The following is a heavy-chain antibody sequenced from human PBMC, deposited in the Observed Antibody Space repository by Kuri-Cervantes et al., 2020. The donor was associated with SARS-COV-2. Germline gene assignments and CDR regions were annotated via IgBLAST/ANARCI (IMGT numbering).Heavy chain of an antibody. V-gene: IGHV3-48*01. Sequence: GGSLRLSCAASGFTFSSYSMNWVRQAPGKGLEWVSYISSSSSTIYYADSVKGRFTISRDNAKNSLYLQMNSLRAEDTAVYFCARVDPRTDAYNHYYYGMDVWGQGTTVTVSS. CDR1: GFTFSSYS. D-gene: IGHD5-24*01. J-gene: IGHJ6*02. CDR3: ARVDPRTDAYNHYYYGMDV. CDR2: ISSSSSTI.